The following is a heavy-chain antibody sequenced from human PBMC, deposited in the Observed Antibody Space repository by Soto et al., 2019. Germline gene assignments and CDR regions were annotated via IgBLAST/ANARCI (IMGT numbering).Heavy chain of an antibody. V-gene: IGHV4-61*01. J-gene: IGHJ4*02. CDR1: GGSVSSDSYY. Sequence: QVQLQESGPGLVKPSETLSLTCTVSGGSVSSDSYYWSWIRQPPGKGLEWIGYIYYSGSTNYNPSLRGRVTISVDTSMNQFSLKLNSVTAADTAVYYCTRDRYGSLLSDYWGQGTLVTVSS. CDR2: IYYSGST. CDR3: TRDRYGSLLSDY. D-gene: IGHD5-18*01.